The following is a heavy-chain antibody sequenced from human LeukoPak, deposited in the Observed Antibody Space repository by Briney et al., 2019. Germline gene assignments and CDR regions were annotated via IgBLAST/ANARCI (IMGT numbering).Heavy chain of an antibody. CDR1: GGSFNNYY. CDR2: ICTSGDA. V-gene: IGHV4-4*07. D-gene: IGHD3-22*01. Sequence: SETLSLTCSVSGGSFNNYYWTWIRQPAGQGLEWLGRICTSGDANYNLSLKSRVTMSVDTSKKQMSLKLTSVTAADTAVYFCARGPAQDESGDYYPYLHYWGQGILVTVSA. CDR3: ARGPAQDESGDYYPYLHY. J-gene: IGHJ4*02.